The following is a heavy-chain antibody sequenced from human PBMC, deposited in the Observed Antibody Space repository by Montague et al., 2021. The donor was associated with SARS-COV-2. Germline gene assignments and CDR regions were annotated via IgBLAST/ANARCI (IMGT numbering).Heavy chain of an antibody. D-gene: IGHD5-12*01. CDR1: GGSVSSSNYY. J-gene: IGHJ3*02. CDR3: ARRGRKLLPVATKFVGFDI. CDR2: IYDSGST. V-gene: IGHV4-39*02. Sequence: SETLSLTCTVSGGSVSSSNYYWDWIRQPPGKGLEWIGSIYDSGSTYYXXXLKSRVSISVDTSKNHFSLKLSSVTAADTAVYYCARRGRKLLPVATKFVGFDIWGQGTMVTVSS.